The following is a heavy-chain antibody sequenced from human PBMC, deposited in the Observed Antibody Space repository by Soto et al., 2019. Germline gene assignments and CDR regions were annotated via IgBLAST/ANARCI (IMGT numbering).Heavy chain of an antibody. J-gene: IGHJ5*02. CDR2: ISAYNGNT. V-gene: IGHV1-18*01. CDR1: GYTFTSYG. D-gene: IGHD3-22*01. Sequence: ASVKVSCKASGYTFTSYGISWVRPAPGQGLEWMGWISAYNGNTNYAQKLQGRVTMTTDTSTSTAYMELRSLRSDDTAVYYCARVYYYDSSGVIQVWFDPWGQGTLVTVSS. CDR3: ARVYYYDSSGVIQVWFDP.